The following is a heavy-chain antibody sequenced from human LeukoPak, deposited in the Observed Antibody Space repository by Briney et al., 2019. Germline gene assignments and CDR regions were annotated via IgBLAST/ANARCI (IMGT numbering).Heavy chain of an antibody. CDR3: ARRASHYYYYYYMDV. CDR2: MNPNSGNT. Sequence: GASVKVSCKSSGYTFTSYDINWVRQATGQGLEWMGWMNPNSGNTGYAQKFQGRVTMTRNTSISTAYMELSSLRSEDTAVYYCARRASHYYYYYYMDVWGKGTTVTVSS. CDR1: GYTFTSYD. V-gene: IGHV1-8*01. J-gene: IGHJ6*03.